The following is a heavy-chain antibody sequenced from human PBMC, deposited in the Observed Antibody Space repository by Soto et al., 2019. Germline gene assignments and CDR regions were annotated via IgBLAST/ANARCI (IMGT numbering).Heavy chain of an antibody. CDR1: GGSFSGYY. CDR2: INHSGST. V-gene: IGHV4-34*01. CDR3: ARESRGLSRAVRY. Sequence: QVQLQQWGAGLLKPSETLSLTCAVYGGSFSGYYWSWIRQPPGQGLEWIGEINHSGSTNYNPSLKSRVTISVDTSKNQFSLKLSSVTAADTAVYYCARESRGLSRAVRYWGQGTLVTVSS. J-gene: IGHJ4*02. D-gene: IGHD3-10*01.